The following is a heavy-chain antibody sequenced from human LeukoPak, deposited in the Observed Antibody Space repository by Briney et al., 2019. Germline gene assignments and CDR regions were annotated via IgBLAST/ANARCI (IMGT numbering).Heavy chain of an antibody. D-gene: IGHD3-10*01. Sequence: QPGRSLRLSCAASGFTFSSYGMHWVRQAPGKGLEWVAVIWYDGSNKDYADSVKGRFIISRDNSKNTLYLQMNSLRAEDTAVYYCARAGGYYGSGSYYRDYYGMDVWGQGTTVTVSS. CDR3: ARAGGYYGSGSYYRDYYGMDV. J-gene: IGHJ6*02. CDR1: GFTFSSYG. CDR2: IWYDGSNK. V-gene: IGHV3-33*01.